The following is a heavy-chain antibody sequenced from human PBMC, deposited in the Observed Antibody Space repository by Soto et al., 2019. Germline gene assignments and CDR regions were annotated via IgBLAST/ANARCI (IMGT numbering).Heavy chain of an antibody. D-gene: IGHD1-26*01. CDR3: ARWEGYWYFDL. J-gene: IGHJ2*01. CDR1: GGTFSSYT. Sequence: QVQLVQSGAEVKKPGSSVKVSCKASGGTFSSYTISWVRQAPGQGLEWMGRIIPILGIANYAQKFQGRVTITADKAPSTSYRELSSRRSEDTAVYYCARWEGYWYFDLWGRGALVTVSS. CDR2: IIPILGIA. V-gene: IGHV1-69*02.